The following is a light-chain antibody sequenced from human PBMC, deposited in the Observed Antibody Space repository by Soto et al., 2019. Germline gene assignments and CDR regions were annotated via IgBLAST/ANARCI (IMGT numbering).Light chain of an antibody. J-gene: IGKJ1*01. V-gene: IGKV3-20*01. CDR3: QQYDSSPVT. CDR1: QSVSSSY. CDR2: GAS. Sequence: EIVLTQSPGTLSLSPGERATLSCRASQSVSSSYLAWYQQKPGQAPRLLIYGASSMATGIPGRFSGSGSGTDFTLSIRRLEAEDFAVYYCQQYDSSPVTFGQGTKVEIK.